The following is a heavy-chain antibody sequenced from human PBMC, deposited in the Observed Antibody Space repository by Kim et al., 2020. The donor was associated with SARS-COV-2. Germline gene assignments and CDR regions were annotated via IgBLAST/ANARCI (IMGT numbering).Heavy chain of an antibody. CDR1: GFTFSSYG. V-gene: IGHV3-33*06. Sequence: GGSLRLSCAASGFTFSSYGMHWVRQAPGKGLAPGKGLEWVAVIWYDGSNKYYADSVKGRFTISRDNSKSTLYLQMNSLRVEDTAVYYCAKEEGGPFYYDSSGYYFFYGMDVWGQGTTVTVSS. CDR2: IWYDGSNK. D-gene: IGHD3-22*01. J-gene: IGHJ6*02. CDR3: AKEEGGPFYYDSSGYYFFYGMDV.